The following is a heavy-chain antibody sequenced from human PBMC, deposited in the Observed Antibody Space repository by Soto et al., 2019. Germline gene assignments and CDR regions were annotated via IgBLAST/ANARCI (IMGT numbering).Heavy chain of an antibody. D-gene: IGHD3-10*01. Sequence: QVQLVQSGAEVKKPGASVKVSCKASGYTFTSYDINWVRQATGQGLEWMGWMKPNSGNTGYAQKFQGRVTMTRNTSISTAYMELSSLGSEDTAVYYCAITHLRFGEHHYWGQGTLVTVSS. J-gene: IGHJ4*02. CDR3: AITHLRFGEHHY. V-gene: IGHV1-8*01. CDR2: MKPNSGNT. CDR1: GYTFTSYD.